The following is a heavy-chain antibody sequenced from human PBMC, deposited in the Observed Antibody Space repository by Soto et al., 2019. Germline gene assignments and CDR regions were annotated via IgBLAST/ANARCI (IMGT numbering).Heavy chain of an antibody. CDR2: IKSEADGGTT. CDR1: GFPFTDAY. CDR3: ATGLSKGPR. V-gene: IGHV3-15*07. Sequence: GGSLRLSCAASGFPFTDAYMNWVRQAPGKGLEWVGRIKSEADGGTTDYAAPVKGRFTISRDDSKKTLFLQMNSLQIEDTGLYYCATGLSKGPRWGQGTPVTVSS. J-gene: IGHJ4*02.